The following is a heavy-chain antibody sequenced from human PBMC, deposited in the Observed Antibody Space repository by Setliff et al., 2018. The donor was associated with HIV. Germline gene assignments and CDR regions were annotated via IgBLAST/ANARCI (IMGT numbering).Heavy chain of an antibody. CDR1: GYTFTSYG. V-gene: IGHV1-2*02. CDR3: ARDGRYCSGGSCFTNRASYYYYYMDV. J-gene: IGHJ6*03. D-gene: IGHD2-15*01. Sequence: ASVKVSCKASGYTFTSYGISWVRQAPGQGLEWVGWINPSSGGANYAQKFQGRVTMTRDTSISTAYMELSRLTSDDTAVYYCARDGRYCSGGSCFTNRASYYYYYMDVWGKGTTVTVSS. CDR2: INPSSGGA.